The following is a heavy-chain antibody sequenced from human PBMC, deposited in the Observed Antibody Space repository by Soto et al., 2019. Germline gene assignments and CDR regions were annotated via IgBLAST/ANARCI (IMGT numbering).Heavy chain of an antibody. J-gene: IGHJ4*02. Sequence: EVQLVESGGGLVQPGGSLRLSCAASGFTFSSYSMNWVRQAPGKGLEWVAYISSSSRTIYYTDSVKGRFTISRNNAKNPLYLQMNSLRAEATAVYYCAIEMAALNYFDYWGQGPLVTVSS. CDR2: ISSSSRTI. CDR1: GFTFSSYS. D-gene: IGHD2-15*01. V-gene: IGHV3-48*01. CDR3: AIEMAALNYFDY.